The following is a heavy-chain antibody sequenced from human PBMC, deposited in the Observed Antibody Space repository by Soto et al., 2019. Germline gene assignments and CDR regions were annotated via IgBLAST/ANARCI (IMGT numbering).Heavy chain of an antibody. V-gene: IGHV4-39*01. CDR3: ASVLEGGYSGYDSVYYYGMDV. CDR2: IYYSGST. Sequence: QLQLQESGPGLVKPSETLSLTCTVSGGSISSSSYYWGWIRQPPGKGLEWIGSIYYSGSTYYNPSLKSRVTISVDTSKNQFSLKLSSVTAADTAVYYCASVLEGGYSGYDSVYYYGMDVWGQGTTVTVSS. J-gene: IGHJ6*02. CDR1: GGSISSSSYY. D-gene: IGHD5-12*01.